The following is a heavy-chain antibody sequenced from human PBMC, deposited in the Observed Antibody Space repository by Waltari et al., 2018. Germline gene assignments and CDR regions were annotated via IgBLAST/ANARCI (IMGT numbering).Heavy chain of an antibody. CDR1: GYTFTVYY. CDR2: INPNSGGT. D-gene: IGHD2-15*01. CDR3: ARTPLGYCSGGSCYPFDY. Sequence: QVQLVQSGAEVKKPGASVKVSCKASGYTFTVYYIHWVRQAPGQGLEWMGRINPNSGGTNYAQKFPGRVTMTRDTSISTAYMELSRLRSDDTAMYYCARTPLGYCSGGSCYPFDYWGQGTLVTVSS. J-gene: IGHJ4*02. V-gene: IGHV1-2*06.